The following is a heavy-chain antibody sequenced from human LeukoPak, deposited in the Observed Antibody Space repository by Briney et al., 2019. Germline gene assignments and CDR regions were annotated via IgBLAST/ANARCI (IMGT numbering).Heavy chain of an antibody. V-gene: IGHV3-7*03. Sequence: PGGSLRLSCAASGFAFNSYWMSWVRQTPGKGLEWVATMDGGGSATYYVDSVKGRFTITRDNAKNSLFLQMNSLRAEDTAVYYCARGLPGFWSGLRFDPWGQGTLVTVSS. D-gene: IGHD3-3*01. CDR1: GFAFNSYW. CDR3: ARGLPGFWSGLRFDP. J-gene: IGHJ5*02. CDR2: MDGGGSAT.